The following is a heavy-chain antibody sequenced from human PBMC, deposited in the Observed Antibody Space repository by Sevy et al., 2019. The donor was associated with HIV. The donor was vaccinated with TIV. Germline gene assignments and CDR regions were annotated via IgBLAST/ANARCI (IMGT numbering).Heavy chain of an antibody. CDR1: GYTLTELS. CDR2: FDPEDRET. V-gene: IGHV1-24*01. J-gene: IGHJ6*03. D-gene: IGHD3-3*01. CDR3: ATGPLLGVTIFRVVTRPGDYYYMDV. Sequence: AAVKVSCKVSGYTLTELSMHWVRQAPGKGLEWMGGFDPEDRETIYAQKFQGRVTMTEDTSTDTAYMELSSLRSEDTAVYYCATGPLLGVTIFRVVTRPGDYYYMDVWGKGTTVTVSS.